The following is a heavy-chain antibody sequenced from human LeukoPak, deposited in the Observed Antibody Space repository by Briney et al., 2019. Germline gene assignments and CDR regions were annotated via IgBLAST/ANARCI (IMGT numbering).Heavy chain of an antibody. CDR2: IKSDGST. D-gene: IGHD3-22*01. J-gene: IGHJ1*01. CDR3: ARAPSEIGGYYPEYFRH. Sequence: QTGGSLRLSCAASGFPFSSYWMHWVRQAPGKGLVWVSRIKSDGSTNYADSVKGRFTISRDNAKNTLSLQMNSLRAEDTGVYYCARAPSEIGGYYPEYFRHWGQGTLVTVSS. V-gene: IGHV3-74*01. CDR1: GFPFSSYW.